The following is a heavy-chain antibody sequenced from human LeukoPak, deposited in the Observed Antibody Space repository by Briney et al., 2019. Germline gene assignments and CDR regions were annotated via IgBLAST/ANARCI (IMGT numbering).Heavy chain of an antibody. CDR1: GYTFTSYA. CDR3: AREKVVTGYSNYGYYYYMDV. J-gene: IGHJ6*03. D-gene: IGHD4-11*01. Sequence: ASVKVSCKASGYTFTSYAMNWVRQAPGQGLEWMGWINTNTGNPTYAQGFTGRFVFSLDTSVSTAYLQISSLKAEDTAVYYCAREKVVTGYSNYGYYYYMDVWGKGTTVTVSS. CDR2: INTNTGNP. V-gene: IGHV7-4-1*02.